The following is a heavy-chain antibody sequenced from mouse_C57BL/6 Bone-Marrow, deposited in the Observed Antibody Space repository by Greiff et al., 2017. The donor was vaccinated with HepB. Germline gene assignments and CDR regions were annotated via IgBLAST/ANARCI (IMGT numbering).Heavy chain of an antibody. V-gene: IGHV1-5*01. CDR2: IYPGNSDT. J-gene: IGHJ2*01. Sequence: DVQLQESGTVLARPGASVKMSCKTSGYTFTSYWMHWVKQRPGQGLEWIGAIYPGNSDTSYNQKFKGKAKLTAVTSASTAYMELSSLTNEDSAVYYCTRLLITTVVATVDYWGQGTTLTVSS. D-gene: IGHD1-1*01. CDR3: TRLLITTVVATVDY. CDR1: GYTFTSYW.